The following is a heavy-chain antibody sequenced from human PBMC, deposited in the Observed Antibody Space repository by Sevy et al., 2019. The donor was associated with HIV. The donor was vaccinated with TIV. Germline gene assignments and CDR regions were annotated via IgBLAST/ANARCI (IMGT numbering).Heavy chain of an antibody. V-gene: IGHV1-8*01. D-gene: IGHD1-26*01. Sequence: ASVKVSCKASGYTFTSYDINWVRQATGQGLEWMGWMNPNSGNTGYAQKFQGRVTMTRNTSISTAYMELNSLRSEDTAVYYCAREYSGSYNFGDAFDIWGQGTMVTVSS. CDR3: AREYSGSYNFGDAFDI. CDR2: MNPNSGNT. J-gene: IGHJ3*02. CDR1: GYTFTSYD.